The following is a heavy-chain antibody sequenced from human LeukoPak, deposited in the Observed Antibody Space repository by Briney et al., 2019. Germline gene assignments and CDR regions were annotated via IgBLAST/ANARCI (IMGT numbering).Heavy chain of an antibody. J-gene: IGHJ4*02. CDR3: AKLGTDCSSTSCYRRSFDY. V-gene: IGHV3-23*01. CDR2: ITDSGDST. Sequence: SGGSLRLSCAASGFTFSSSAMSWVRQARGTGLEWVSAITDSGDSTYYADSVKGRFTISRDNSKNTLYLQMSSLRAEDTAVYYCAKLGTDCSSTSCYRRSFDYWGQGTLVTVSS. CDR1: GFTFSSSA. D-gene: IGHD2-2*02.